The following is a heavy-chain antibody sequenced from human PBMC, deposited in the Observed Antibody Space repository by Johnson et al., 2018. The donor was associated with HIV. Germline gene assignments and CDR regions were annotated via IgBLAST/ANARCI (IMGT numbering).Heavy chain of an antibody. V-gene: IGHV3-30*02. CDR2: VRYDGSNK. CDR1: GFTFSSYG. J-gene: IGHJ3*02. CDR3: AREAPQPSDAYDI. D-gene: IGHD5-18*01. Sequence: QVQLVESGGGLVQPGGSLRLSCTASGFTFSSYGMHWVRQAPGKGLEWVAFVRYDGSNKYYADSVKGRFTISRDNSKNSLYMQMNSLTAEDTAVYYCAREAPQPSDAYDIWGQDTMVSVSS.